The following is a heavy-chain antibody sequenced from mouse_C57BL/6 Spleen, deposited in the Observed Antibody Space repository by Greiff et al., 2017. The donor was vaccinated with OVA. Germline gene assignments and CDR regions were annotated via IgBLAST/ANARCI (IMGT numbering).Heavy chain of an antibody. CDR3: ARRGGSSYGYAMDY. J-gene: IGHJ4*01. CDR1: GYTFTSYD. D-gene: IGHD1-1*01. CDR2: IYPRDGST. V-gene: IGHV1-85*01. Sequence: QVQLKESGPELVKPGASVKLSCKASGYTFTSYDINWVKQRPGQGLEWLGWIYPRDGSTKYNEMFKGKATLTVDTYSSTAYMELHSLTSEDSAVYFCARRGGSSYGYAMDYWGQGTSVTVSS.